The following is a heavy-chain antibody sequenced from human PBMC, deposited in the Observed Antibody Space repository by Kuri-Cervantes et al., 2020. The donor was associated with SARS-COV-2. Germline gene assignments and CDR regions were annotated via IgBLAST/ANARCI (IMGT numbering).Heavy chain of an antibody. Sequence: GGSLRLSCAASGFTFSSYGMHWVRQAPGTGLKWVAFIRYDGSNKYYADSVKGRFTISRDNSKNTLYLQMNSLRAEDTAVYYCARDFRSATGPDYWGQGTRVTVSS. V-gene: IGHV3-30*02. CDR2: IRYDGSNK. J-gene: IGHJ4*02. CDR1: GFTFSSYG. D-gene: IGHD4-17*01. CDR3: ARDFRSATGPDY.